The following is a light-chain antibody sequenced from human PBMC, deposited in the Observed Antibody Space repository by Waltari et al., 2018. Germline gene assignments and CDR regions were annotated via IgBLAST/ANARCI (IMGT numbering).Light chain of an antibody. Sequence: EIVMTQSPATLSVSPGERATLSCRASQSVSSNLAWYQQKPGQAPRLLIYGASTRATGIPARFSGSGSGTEFTLTISSLQPEDFATYYCQQANSFPRTFGPGTKVDIK. CDR1: QSVSSN. V-gene: IGKV3-15*01. J-gene: IGKJ3*01. CDR2: GAS. CDR3: QQANSFPRT.